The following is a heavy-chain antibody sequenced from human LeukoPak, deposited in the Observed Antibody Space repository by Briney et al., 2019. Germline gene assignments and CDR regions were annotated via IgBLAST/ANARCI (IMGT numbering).Heavy chain of an antibody. D-gene: IGHD3-22*01. CDR3: ARWHYHDSSGFFDF. Sequence: PSETLSLTCSVSGSSISSDYYWGWVRQPPGKGLEWIGSIKHRGRSYYNPSLKSRVTISVDTSKNQFSLQLSSVTAADTAVYYCARWHYHDSSGFFDFWGQGTLVTVSS. V-gene: IGHV4-38-2*02. J-gene: IGHJ4*02. CDR1: GSSISSDYY. CDR2: IKHRGRS.